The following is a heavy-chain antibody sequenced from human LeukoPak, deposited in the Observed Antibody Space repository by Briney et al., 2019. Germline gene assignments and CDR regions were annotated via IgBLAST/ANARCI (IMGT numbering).Heavy chain of an antibody. V-gene: IGHV4-30-4*01. J-gene: IGHJ4*02. Sequence: SQTLSLTCTVSGGSISSGDYYWSWIRQPPGKGLEWIGYIYYSGSTYYNPSLKSRVTISVDTSKNQFSLKLSSVTAADTAVYYCAREDTAMPTIDYWGQGTLVTVSS. CDR3: AREDTAMPTIDY. CDR2: IYYSGST. CDR1: GGSISSGDYY. D-gene: IGHD5-18*01.